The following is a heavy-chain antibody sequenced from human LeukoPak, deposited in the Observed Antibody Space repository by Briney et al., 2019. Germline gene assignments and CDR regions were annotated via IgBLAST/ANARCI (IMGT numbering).Heavy chain of an antibody. Sequence: GGSLRLSCAASGFTFSSYAMSWVRQAPGKGLEWASAISGSGGSTYYADSVKGRFTISRDNSKNSLYLQMNSLRAEDTAVYYCARDRQYYGSGHFDYWGQGTLVTVSS. CDR1: GFTFSSYA. J-gene: IGHJ4*02. V-gene: IGHV3-23*01. CDR2: ISGSGGST. CDR3: ARDRQYYGSGHFDY. D-gene: IGHD3-10*01.